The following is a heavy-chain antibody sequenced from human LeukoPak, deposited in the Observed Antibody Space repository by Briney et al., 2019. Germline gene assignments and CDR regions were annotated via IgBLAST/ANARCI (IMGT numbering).Heavy chain of an antibody. J-gene: IGHJ4*02. V-gene: IGHV3-9*01. CDR1: GFIFDDYA. CDR2: ISWNSGSI. D-gene: IGHD6-19*01. CDR3: AKDTGYSSGWYLDY. Sequence: GGSLRLSCAASGFIFDDYAMHWVRQAPGKGLEWVSGISWNSGSIGYADSVKGRFTISRDNAKNSLYLQMNSLRAEDTALYYCAKDTGYSSGWYLDYWGQGTLVTVSS.